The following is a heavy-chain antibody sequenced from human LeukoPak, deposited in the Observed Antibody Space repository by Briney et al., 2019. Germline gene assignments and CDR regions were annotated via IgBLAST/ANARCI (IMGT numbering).Heavy chain of an antibody. J-gene: IGHJ4*02. CDR2: VSYDGTDK. D-gene: IGHD1-26*01. CDR3: ARVGHILGAKLDY. CDR1: GFTFSSYA. Sequence: TGGSLRLSCAASGFTFSSYAIHWVRQAPGKGLEWVAGVSYDGTDKYYADSVKGRFPISRDNSKNTLFLQMNSLKPEDTAVFYCARVGHILGAKLDYWGQGTLVTVSS. V-gene: IGHV3-30*04.